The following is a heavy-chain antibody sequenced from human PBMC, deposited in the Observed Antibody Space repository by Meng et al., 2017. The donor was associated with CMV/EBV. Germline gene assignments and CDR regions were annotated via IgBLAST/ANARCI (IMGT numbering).Heavy chain of an antibody. CDR3: AKDSNFWSEYEPVY. J-gene: IGHJ4*02. Sequence: KAAGYTCTGYCRHGVRQAPGQGLEWRGWINPNSGGTNYAQKFQGRITMTRDTSISTAYMELNSLRAEDTAVYYCAKDSNFWSEYEPVYWGQGTLVTVSS. V-gene: IGHV1-2*02. CDR2: INPNSGGT. D-gene: IGHD3-3*01. CDR1: GYTCTGYC.